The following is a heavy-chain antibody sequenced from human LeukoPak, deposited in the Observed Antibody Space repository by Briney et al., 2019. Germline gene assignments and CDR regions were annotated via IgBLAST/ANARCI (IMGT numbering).Heavy chain of an antibody. D-gene: IGHD1-26*01. Sequence: GRSLRLSCAASGFTFSSYEMNWVRQAPGKELEWVSVISGSGGNTDYADSVKGRFTISRDNSKNTLCLQMNSLRAEDTAVYYCAKDRSGSLGSFDYWGQGALVTVSS. V-gene: IGHV3-23*01. CDR3: AKDRSGSLGSFDY. CDR1: GFTFSSYE. J-gene: IGHJ4*02. CDR2: ISGSGGNT.